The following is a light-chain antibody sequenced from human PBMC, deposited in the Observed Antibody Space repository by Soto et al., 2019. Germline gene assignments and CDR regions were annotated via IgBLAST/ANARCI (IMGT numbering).Light chain of an antibody. CDR2: AAS. V-gene: IGKV1-6*01. CDR3: LQDCCYPYT. CDR1: QVIRND. J-gene: IGKJ2*01. Sequence: AIQMTQSPSSLSASVGDRVTITCRASQVIRNDLGWYQQKPGKAPTLLIYAASSLQSGVPSRFSGSGSGTDFTLTLSSRQPDDFATYYCLQDCCYPYTLGPGTQLEIK.